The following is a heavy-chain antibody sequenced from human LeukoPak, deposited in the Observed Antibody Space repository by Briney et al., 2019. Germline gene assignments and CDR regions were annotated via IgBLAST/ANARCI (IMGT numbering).Heavy chain of an antibody. D-gene: IGHD2-15*01. CDR1: GFTFSSYG. CDR3: AKDGGYCSGGSCYDDTL. CDR2: IRYDGSNK. Sequence: GGSLRLSCAASGFTFSSYGMHWVRQAPGKGLEWVAFIRYDGSNKYYADSVKGRFTISRDNSKNTLYLQMNSLRAEDTAVYYCAKDGGYCSGGSCYDDTLWGQGTLVTVSS. V-gene: IGHV3-30*02. J-gene: IGHJ4*02.